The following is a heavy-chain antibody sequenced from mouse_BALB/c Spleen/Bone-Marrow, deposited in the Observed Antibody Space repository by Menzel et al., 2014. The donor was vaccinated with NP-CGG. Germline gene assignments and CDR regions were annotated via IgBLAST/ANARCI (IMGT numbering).Heavy chain of an antibody. D-gene: IGHD4-1*01. J-gene: IGHJ2*01. CDR2: ISSGSSTI. Sequence: EVNVEESGGGLVQPGGSRKLSCAASGFTFSSFGMHWVRQAPEKGLEWVAYISSGSSTIYYADTVKGRFTISRDNPKNTLFLQMTSLRSEDTAMYYCTRGGNWEDFDYWGQGTTLTVSS. V-gene: IGHV5-17*02. CDR3: TRGGNWEDFDY. CDR1: GFTFSSFG.